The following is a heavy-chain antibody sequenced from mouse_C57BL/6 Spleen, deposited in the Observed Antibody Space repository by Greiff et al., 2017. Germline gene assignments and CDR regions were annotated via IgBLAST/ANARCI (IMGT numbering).Heavy chain of an antibody. V-gene: IGHV2-2*01. J-gene: IGHJ1*03. Sequence: VKLVESGPGLVQPSQSLSITCTVSGFSLTSYGVHWVRQSPGKGLEWLGVIWSGGSTDYNAAFISRLSISKDNSKSQVFFKMNSLQADDTAIYYCARGVVGLDWYFDVWGTGTTVTVSS. CDR1: GFSLTSYG. CDR3: ARGVVGLDWYFDV. CDR2: IWSGGST. D-gene: IGHD1-1*01.